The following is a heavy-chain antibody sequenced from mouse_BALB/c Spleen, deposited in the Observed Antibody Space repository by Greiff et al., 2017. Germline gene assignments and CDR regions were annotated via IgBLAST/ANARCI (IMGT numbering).Heavy chain of an antibody. Sequence: VQLQQSGPELVKPGASVKIPCKASGYTFTDYNMDWVKQSHGKSLEWIGDINPNNGGTIYNQKFKGKATLTVDKSSSTAYMELRSLTSEDTAVYYCAREDGYDGGFAYWGQGTLVTVSA. CDR2: INPNNGGT. CDR1: GYTFTDYN. J-gene: IGHJ3*01. V-gene: IGHV1-18*01. CDR3: AREDGYDGGFAY. D-gene: IGHD2-2*01.